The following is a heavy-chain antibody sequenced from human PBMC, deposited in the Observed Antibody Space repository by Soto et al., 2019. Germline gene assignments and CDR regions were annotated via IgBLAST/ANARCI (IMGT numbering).Heavy chain of an antibody. CDR1: GGSFSGYY. V-gene: IGHV4-34*01. CDR3: ARGWSGWRVWLDY. D-gene: IGHD6-19*01. CDR2: INHSGST. J-gene: IGHJ4*02. Sequence: PSDTLSLTCAVYGGSFSGYYWSWIRQPPGKGLEWIGEINHSGSTNYNPSLKSRVTISVDTSKNQFSLKLSSVTAADTAVYYCARGWSGWRVWLDYWGQGTLVTVSS.